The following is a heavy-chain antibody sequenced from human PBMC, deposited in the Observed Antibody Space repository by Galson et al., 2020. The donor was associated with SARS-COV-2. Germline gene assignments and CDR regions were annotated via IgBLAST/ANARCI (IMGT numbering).Heavy chain of an antibody. D-gene: IGHD5-12*01. J-gene: IGHJ6*03. CDR1: GFTFSTYH. CDR2: ITSDGRTH. Sequence: GGSLSLSCAASGFTFSTYHMHWVRQAPGKGLEWVASITSDGRTHNYPDSVKGRFTISRDKSKNTLYLQMSSLRVEDTAMYYCAKGSGGYSGYVGAWADHYYMDVWGKGTTVTVSS. CDR3: AKGSGGYSGYVGAWADHYYMDV. V-gene: IGHV3-30*02.